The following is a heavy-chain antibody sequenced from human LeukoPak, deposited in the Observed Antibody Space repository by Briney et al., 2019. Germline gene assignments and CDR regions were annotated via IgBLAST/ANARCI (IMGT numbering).Heavy chain of an antibody. Sequence: GGSLRLSCAASGFTFSDAWMTWVRQAPGKGLEWVGRIKSKTDGGTTDYAAPVKGKFIISRDDSKNMLYQQMNSLKTEDTAVYYCTTPNSNYGFDYWGQGTLVTVSS. CDR1: GFTFSDAW. J-gene: IGHJ4*02. CDR2: IKSKTDGGTT. V-gene: IGHV3-15*01. D-gene: IGHD4-11*01. CDR3: TTPNSNYGFDY.